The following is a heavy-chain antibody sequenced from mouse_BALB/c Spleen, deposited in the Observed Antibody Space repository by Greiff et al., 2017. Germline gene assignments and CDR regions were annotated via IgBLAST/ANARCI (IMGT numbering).Heavy chain of an antibody. CDR1: GFTFSSYA. Sequence: EVQGVESGGGLVKPGGSLKLSCAASGFTFSSYAMSWVRQTPEKRLEWVASISSGGSTYYPDSVKGRFTISRDNAKNTLYLQMSSLKSEDTAMYYCARHYYGNYYYYAMDYWGQGTSVTVSS. J-gene: IGHJ4*01. CDR2: ISSGGST. V-gene: IGHV5-6-5*01. CDR3: ARHYYGNYYYYAMDY. D-gene: IGHD2-1*01.